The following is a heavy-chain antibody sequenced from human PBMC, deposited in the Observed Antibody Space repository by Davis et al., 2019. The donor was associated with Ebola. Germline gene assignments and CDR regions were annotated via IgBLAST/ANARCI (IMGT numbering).Heavy chain of an antibody. V-gene: IGHV1-3*01. Sequence: ASVKVSCKASGYTFTSYAMHWVRQAPGQRLEWMGWINAGNGNTKYSQKFQGRVTITRDTSASTAYMELSSLRSEDTAVYYCARGDGLVPPGGDYYYYMDVWGKGTTVTVSS. CDR3: ARGDGLVPPGGDYYYYMDV. D-gene: IGHD2-2*01. CDR2: INAGNGNT. CDR1: GYTFTSYA. J-gene: IGHJ6*03.